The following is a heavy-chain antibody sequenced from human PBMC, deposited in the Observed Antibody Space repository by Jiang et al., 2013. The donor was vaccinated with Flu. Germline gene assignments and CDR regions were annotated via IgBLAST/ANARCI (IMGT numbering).Heavy chain of an antibody. CDR3: AHTRRVLRFLEWTNYYYGMDV. V-gene: IGHV2-5*02. D-gene: IGHD3-3*01. CDR2: IYWDDDK. CDR1: GFSLSTSGVG. Sequence: KPTQTLTLTRTFSGFSLSTSGVGVGWIRQPPGKALEWLALIYWDDDKRYSPSLKSRLTITKGTSKNQVVLTMTNMDPVDTATYYCAHTRRVLRFLEWTNYYYGMDVWGQGTTVTVSS. J-gene: IGHJ6*02.